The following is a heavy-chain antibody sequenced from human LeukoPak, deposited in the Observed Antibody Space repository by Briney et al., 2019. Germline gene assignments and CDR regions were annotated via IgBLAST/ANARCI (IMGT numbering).Heavy chain of an antibody. CDR3: ARDLPYSGSPPSYYFGY. J-gene: IGHJ4*02. D-gene: IGHD1-26*01. CDR2: TYYRSKWYN. V-gene: IGHV6-1*01. CDR1: GDSVSSNSAA. Sequence: SQTLSLTFAISGDSVSSNSAAWNWIRQSPSRGLEWLGRTYYRSKWYNDYAVSVKSRITINPDTSKNQFSLQLNSVTPEDTAVYYCARDLPYSGSPPSYYFGYWGQGTLVTVSS.